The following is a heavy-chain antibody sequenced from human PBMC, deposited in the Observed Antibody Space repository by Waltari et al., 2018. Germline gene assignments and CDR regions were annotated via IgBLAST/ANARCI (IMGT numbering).Heavy chain of an antibody. J-gene: IGHJ4*02. Sequence: QLQESGPRLVKPSETLSLTCSVSGGSLSSPWWSWIRQPAGKGLEWIGRIYISGTTNKNPSRGGRITVSLDTPKNQFSLKLTSVGAADTAVYYCARQATSWSGFDYWGPGIQVTVSS. CDR1: GGSLSSPW. CDR2: IYISGTT. CDR3: ARQATSWSGFDY. V-gene: IGHV4-4*07. D-gene: IGHD2-15*01.